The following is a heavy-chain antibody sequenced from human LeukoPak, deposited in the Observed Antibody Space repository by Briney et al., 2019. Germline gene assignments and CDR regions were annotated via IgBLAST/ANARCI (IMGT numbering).Heavy chain of an antibody. CDR2: INHSGST. J-gene: IGHJ4*02. CDR1: GGSFSGYY. V-gene: IGHV4-34*01. CDR3: ARVNRGDGYNSDY. Sequence: PSETLSLTCAVYGGSFSGYYWSWIRQPPGKGLEWIGEINHSGSTNYNPSLKSRVTISVDTSKNQFSLKLSSVTAADTAVYYCARVNRGDGYNSDYWGQGTLVTVSS. D-gene: IGHD5-24*01.